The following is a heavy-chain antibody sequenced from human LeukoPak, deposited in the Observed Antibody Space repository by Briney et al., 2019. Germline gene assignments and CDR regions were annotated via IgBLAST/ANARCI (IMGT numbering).Heavy chain of an antibody. CDR1: GFTFSSYA. D-gene: IGHD5-24*01. V-gene: IGHV3-23*01. J-gene: IGHJ4*02. CDR3: ARDAKQLPY. Sequence: GGSLRLSCAASGFTFSSYAMSWIRQAPGKGLEWVSSISSSGGSTYYADSVKGRFTISRDTSKNTLYLQMNSLRPEDTAVYYCARDAKQLPYWGQGTLVTVSS. CDR2: ISSSGGST.